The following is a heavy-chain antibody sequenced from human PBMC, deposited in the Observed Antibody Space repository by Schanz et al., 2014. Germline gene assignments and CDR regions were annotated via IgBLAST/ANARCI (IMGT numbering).Heavy chain of an antibody. J-gene: IGHJ6*04. Sequence: QVQLVQSGAEVKKPGASVKVSCQASGYTFAGHAVHWVRQAPGQGPEWVGWIHTGSGNTKYSQKFEGRVTITRDTSTSIVYMELSSLRAEDTAVFVCARGEARVTSCGVVIVPMSVWGNGTTVIVSS. CDR3: ARGEARVTSCGVVIVPMSV. CDR1: GYTFAGHA. CDR2: IHTGSGNT. V-gene: IGHV1-3*04. D-gene: IGHD3-3*01.